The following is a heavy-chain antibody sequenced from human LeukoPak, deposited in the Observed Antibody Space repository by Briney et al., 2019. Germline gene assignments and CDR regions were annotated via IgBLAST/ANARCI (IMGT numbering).Heavy chain of an antibody. Sequence: GGSLRLSCAASGFTPSGYWMHWVRQAPGKGLIWVSRINSDGTFTTSFTTYADSVKGRFTISRDNAKNTLYLQMNSLRAEDTAVYYCARAACSGSSCFFDYWGQGTLGTVSS. D-gene: IGHD2-15*01. CDR3: ARAACSGSSCFFDY. CDR1: GFTPSGYW. CDR2: INSDGTFTTSFT. V-gene: IGHV3-74*01. J-gene: IGHJ4*02.